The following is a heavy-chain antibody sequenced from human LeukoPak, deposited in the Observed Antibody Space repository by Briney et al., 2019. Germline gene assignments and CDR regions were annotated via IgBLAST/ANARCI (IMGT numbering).Heavy chain of an antibody. CDR1: GFTFSSYS. J-gene: IGHJ4*02. CDR3: ASRRQLWFDY. CDR2: ISSSSSTI. Sequence: GGSLRLSCAASGFTFSSYSMNWVRQAPGKGLEWVSYISSSSSTIYYADSVKGRFTISRDNAKNSLYLQMNSLRAEDTAVYYCASRRQLWFDYWGQGTLVTVSS. D-gene: IGHD5-18*01. V-gene: IGHV3-48*04.